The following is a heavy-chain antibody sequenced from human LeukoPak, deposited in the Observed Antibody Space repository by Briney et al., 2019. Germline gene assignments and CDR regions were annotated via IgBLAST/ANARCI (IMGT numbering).Heavy chain of an antibody. CDR1: GDSLSAYH. J-gene: IGHJ5*02. CDR3: ARGVFWSSYDVSCFAP. D-gene: IGHD3-3*01. V-gene: IGHV4-59*01. CDR2: IYCTGST. Sequence: PSETLSLTCTVSGDSLSAYHWSWIRQPPGKGLEWVGYIYCTGSTNYNPSLKSRVTISIDTSKNQLSLQLTSVTAADTAVYYCARGVFWSSYDVSCFAPWGQGTLVTVSS.